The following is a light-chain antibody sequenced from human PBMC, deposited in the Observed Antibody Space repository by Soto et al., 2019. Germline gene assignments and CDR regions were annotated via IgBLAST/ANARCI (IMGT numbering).Light chain of an antibody. CDR1: QGIASS. V-gene: IGKV1-9*01. J-gene: IGKJ4*01. CDR2: AAS. CDR3: QQFNSYPLT. Sequence: DIHLTQSPSFLSASVGDRVTITCRASQGIASSLAWYQQKAGKAPKLLIYAASTLESGVPSRFSGSGPGTEFTLTISSLQPEDFEIYYCQQFNSYPLTFGGGTKVVIK.